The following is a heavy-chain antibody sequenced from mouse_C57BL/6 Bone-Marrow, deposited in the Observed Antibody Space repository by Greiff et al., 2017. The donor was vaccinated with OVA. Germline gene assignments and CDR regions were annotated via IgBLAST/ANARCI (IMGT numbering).Heavy chain of an antibody. V-gene: IGHV1-52*01. CDR2: IDPSDSET. D-gene: IGHD1-1*01. Sequence: VQLQQPGAELVRPGSSVKLSCKASGYTFTSYWMHWVKQRPIQGLEWIGNIDPSDSETHYNQKFKDKATLTVDKSSSTAYMQLSSLTSEDSAVYYCARSLYYYCSSYRYFDVWGTGTTVTVSS. CDR1: GYTFTSYW. J-gene: IGHJ1*03. CDR3: ARSLYYYCSSYRYFDV.